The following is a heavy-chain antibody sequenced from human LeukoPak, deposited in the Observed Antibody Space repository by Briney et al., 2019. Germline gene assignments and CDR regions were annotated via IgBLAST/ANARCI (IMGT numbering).Heavy chain of an antibody. CDR3: AKVHDSGTYATLDY. J-gene: IGHJ4*02. V-gene: IGHV3-23*01. CDR2: ISGGVENR. Sequence: PGGSLRLSCAASGFTFSSYALSWVRQAPGKGLEWVSSISGGVENRYYADSVKGRFIISRDDSKSTFYLQMNSLRAEDTAVYHCAKVHDSGTYATLDYWGQGTLVTVSS. D-gene: IGHD3-10*01. CDR1: GFTFSSYA.